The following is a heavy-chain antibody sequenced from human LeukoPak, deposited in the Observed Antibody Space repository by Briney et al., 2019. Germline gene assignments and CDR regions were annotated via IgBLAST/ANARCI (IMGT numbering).Heavy chain of an antibody. Sequence: PGGSLRLSCAASGFTFSSYSMNWVRQAPGKGLEWVSYISSSSSTIYYADSVKGRFTISRDNAKNSLYLQMNSLRAEDTAVYYCARDGASNAQTYYYGMDVWGQGTTVTVSS. CDR2: ISSSSSTI. V-gene: IGHV3-48*01. CDR3: ARDGASNAQTYYYGMDV. CDR1: GFTFSSYS. J-gene: IGHJ6*02. D-gene: IGHD2-8*01.